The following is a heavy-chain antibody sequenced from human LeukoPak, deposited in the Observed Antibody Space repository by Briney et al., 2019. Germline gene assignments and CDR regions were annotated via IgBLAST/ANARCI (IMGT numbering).Heavy chain of an antibody. Sequence: ASVKVSCKASVYTFTSYYMHWVRQAPGQGLEWMGIINPSGGSTSYEQKFQGRVTMTRDMSTSTVYMELSSLRSEDTAVYYCARDISYCSGGSCYLEYYFDYWGQGTLVTVSS. CDR1: VYTFTSYY. CDR2: INPSGGST. J-gene: IGHJ4*02. D-gene: IGHD2-15*01. CDR3: ARDISYCSGGSCYLEYYFDY. V-gene: IGHV1-46*01.